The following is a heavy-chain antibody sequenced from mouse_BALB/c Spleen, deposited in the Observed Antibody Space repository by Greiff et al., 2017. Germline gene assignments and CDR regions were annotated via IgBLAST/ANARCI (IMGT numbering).Heavy chain of an antibody. D-gene: IGHD1-1*02. Sequence: QVQLQQSGAELVRPGVSVKISCKGSGYTFTDYAMHWVKQSHAKSLEWIGVISTSYGDASYNQKFKGKATMTVDKSSSTAYMELARLTSEDSAIYYCARLWPFAYWGQGTLVTVSA. V-gene: IGHV1S137*01. J-gene: IGHJ3*01. CDR1: GYTFTDYA. CDR3: ARLWPFAY. CDR2: ISTSYGDA.